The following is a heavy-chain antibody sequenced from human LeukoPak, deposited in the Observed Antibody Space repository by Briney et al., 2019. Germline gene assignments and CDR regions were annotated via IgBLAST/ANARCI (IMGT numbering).Heavy chain of an antibody. CDR2: ISAYNGNT. CDR3: ARVGGGEQLGTVAGTRGHLDY. V-gene: IGHV1-18*01. J-gene: IGHJ4*02. Sequence: ASVKVSCKASGYTFTSYGISWVRQAPGQGLEWMGWISAYNGNTNYAQKLQGRVTMTTDTSTSTAYMELRSLRSDDTAVYYCARVGGGEQLGTVAGTRGHLDYWGQGTLVTVSS. CDR1: GYTFTSYG. D-gene: IGHD6-19*01.